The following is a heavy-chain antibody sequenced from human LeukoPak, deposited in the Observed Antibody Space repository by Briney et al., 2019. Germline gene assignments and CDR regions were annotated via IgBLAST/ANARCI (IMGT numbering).Heavy chain of an antibody. CDR1: GLTFSSYS. V-gene: IGHV3-21*01. D-gene: IGHD5-18*01. J-gene: IGHJ4*02. Sequence: GGSLRLSCAASGLTFSSYSMNWVRQAPGKGLEWVSSISSSSSYIYYADSVKGRFTISRDNAKNSLYLQMNSLRAEDTAVYYCARDAQLWLRRYYFDYWGQGTLVTVSS. CDR2: ISSSSSYI. CDR3: ARDAQLWLRRYYFDY.